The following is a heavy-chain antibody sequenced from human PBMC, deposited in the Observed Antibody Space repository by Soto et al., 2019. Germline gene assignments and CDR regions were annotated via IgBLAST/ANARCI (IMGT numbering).Heavy chain of an antibody. Sequence: EVQLVESGGGLVQPGGSLSLSCEASGFTFRNYDMHWVRKGTGTGLEWVSGISAAGDPDYADSVEGRFTSSREIAQNSFFLQMNSLTVGDTAVYYCARTDRDVYGLDVWGQGTTVIVSS. CDR3: ARTDRDVYGLDV. V-gene: IGHV3-13*05. CDR1: GFTFRNYD. CDR2: ISAAGDP. J-gene: IGHJ6*01.